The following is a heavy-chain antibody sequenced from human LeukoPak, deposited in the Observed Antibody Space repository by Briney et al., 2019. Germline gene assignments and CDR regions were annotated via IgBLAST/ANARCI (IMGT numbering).Heavy chain of an antibody. V-gene: IGHV1-18*01. D-gene: IGHD3-16*02. CDR3: ARDRGGHYDHVWRTYRQTFLFDY. J-gene: IGHJ4*02. CDR2: ISANNGDT. Sequence: ASVKVSCKASGYTFSRYGISGGRQAPGQGPEWMGWISANNGDTDYAEKFQGRVTMTTDTSTRTTYMELRGLISDDTAVYYCARDRGGHYDHVWRTYRQTFLFDYWGQGTLVTVSS. CDR1: GYTFSRYG.